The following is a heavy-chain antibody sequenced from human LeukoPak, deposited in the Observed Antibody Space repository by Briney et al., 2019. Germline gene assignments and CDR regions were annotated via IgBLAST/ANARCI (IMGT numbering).Heavy chain of an antibody. V-gene: IGHV3-23*01. CDR3: AKRGIVIRGILVIGYHQEAYHYDY. Sequence: PGGSLRLSCVVSGFSLSNYAMSWVRQAPGRGLEWVSYISERGGSTAYADSVKGRFTISRDNSLNTLYLQMSSLRAEDTAVYFCAKRGIVIRGILVIGYHQEAYHYDYWGQGVLVTVSS. CDR2: ISERGGST. CDR1: GFSLSNYA. J-gene: IGHJ4*02. D-gene: IGHD3-10*01.